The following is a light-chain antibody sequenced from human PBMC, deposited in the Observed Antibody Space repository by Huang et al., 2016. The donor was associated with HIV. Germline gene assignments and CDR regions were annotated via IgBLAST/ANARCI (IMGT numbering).Light chain of an antibody. J-gene: IGKJ5*01. Sequence: IQMTQSPTSLSASVGDRFSIACRASQSISTYLNWYKKKPGKAPKLLISSASALHSGVPPRFSGSGSGTDFSLTISGLQLDDFATSYCQQSYSALSAFGPGTRL. CDR3: QQSYSALSA. CDR1: QSISTY. CDR2: SAS. V-gene: IGKV1-39*01.